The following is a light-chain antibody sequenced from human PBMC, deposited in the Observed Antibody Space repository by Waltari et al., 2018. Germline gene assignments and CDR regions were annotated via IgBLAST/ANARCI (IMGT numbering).Light chain of an antibody. J-gene: IGKJ3*01. CDR1: QDINNW. CDR2: AAS. Sequence: DIQMTQSPSSVSASVGDRVTITCRASQDINNWLAWYQQKPGKAPKLLIYAASSLQSGVPSRCSGSGSETDFTLTISSLQPEDFETYYCQQANSQFTFGPGTKVDIK. CDR3: QQANSQFT. V-gene: IGKV1-12*01.